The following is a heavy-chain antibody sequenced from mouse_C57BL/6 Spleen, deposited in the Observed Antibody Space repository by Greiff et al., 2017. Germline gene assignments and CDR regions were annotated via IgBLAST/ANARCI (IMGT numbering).Heavy chain of an antibody. CDR2: ISSGGDYI. J-gene: IGHJ2*01. D-gene: IGHD2-1*01. CDR1: GFTFSSYA. V-gene: IGHV5-9-1*02. Sequence: VMLVESGEGLVKPGGSLKLSCAASGFTFSSYAMSWVRQTPEKRLEWVAYISSGGDYIYYADTVKGRFTISRDNARNTLYLQMSSLKSEDTAMYYCTRDQRGIYYGNYKGSFDYWGQGTTLTVSS. CDR3: TRDQRGIYYGNYKGSFDY.